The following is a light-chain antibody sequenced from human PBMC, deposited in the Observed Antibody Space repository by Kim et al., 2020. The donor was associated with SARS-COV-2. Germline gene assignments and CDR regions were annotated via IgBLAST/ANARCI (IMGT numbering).Light chain of an antibody. CDR3: KQCGSHPYT. Sequence: DIQMTQSPSTLSASVGDRVTITCRASQSVSSWLSWYQQKPGKAPKLLIYKASTLEGGVPSRFSGRGSGTEFTLTINSLQPDDFATYSCKQCGSHPYTFGQGTKLDI. CDR2: KAS. CDR1: QSVSSW. J-gene: IGKJ2*01. V-gene: IGKV1-5*03.